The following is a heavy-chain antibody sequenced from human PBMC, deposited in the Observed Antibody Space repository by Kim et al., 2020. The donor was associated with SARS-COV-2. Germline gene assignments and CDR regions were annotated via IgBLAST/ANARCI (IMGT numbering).Heavy chain of an antibody. CDR1: GFTFSSYA. J-gene: IGHJ3*02. D-gene: IGHD3-3*01. Sequence: GGSLRLSCAASGFTFSSYAMSWVRQAPGKGLEWVSAISGSGGSTYYADSVKGRFTISRDNSKNTLYLQMNSLRAEDTAVYYCAKALIYGVWSVGAALDIWGEGTMVTVSS. V-gene: IGHV3-23*01. CDR2: ISGSGGST. CDR3: AKALIYGVWSVGAALDI.